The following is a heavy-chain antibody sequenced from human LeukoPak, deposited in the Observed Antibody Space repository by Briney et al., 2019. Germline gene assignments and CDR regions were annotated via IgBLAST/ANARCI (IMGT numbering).Heavy chain of an antibody. Sequence: GGSLRLSCAASGFAFSSYAMSWVRQSPGXGLVWVSANSGSGGSTYYADSVKGRFTISRDNYKNTLYLQMNSLRAEDTDVYYCAKLVVITTHFDYWGQGTLVTVSS. D-gene: IGHD3-22*01. V-gene: IGHV3-23*01. J-gene: IGHJ4*02. CDR2: NSGSGGST. CDR3: AKLVVITTHFDY. CDR1: GFAFSSYA.